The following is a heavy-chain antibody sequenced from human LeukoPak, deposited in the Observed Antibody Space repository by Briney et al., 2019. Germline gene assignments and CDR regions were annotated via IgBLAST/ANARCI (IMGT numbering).Heavy chain of an antibody. CDR2: IYHSGST. Sequence: PSETLSLNCTVSGGSISSYYWSWIRQPPGEGLEWIGYIYHSGSTNYNPSLKSRVTMSVDTSKNQFSLEVRSVTAADTAVYYCARVPVAVAGPSWFDPWGQGTLVAVSS. CDR1: GGSISSYY. D-gene: IGHD6-19*01. CDR3: ARVPVAVAGPSWFDP. J-gene: IGHJ5*02. V-gene: IGHV4-59*01.